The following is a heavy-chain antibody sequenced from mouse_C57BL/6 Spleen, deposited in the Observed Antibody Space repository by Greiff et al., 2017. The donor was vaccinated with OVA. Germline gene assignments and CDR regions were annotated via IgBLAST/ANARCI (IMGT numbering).Heavy chain of an antibody. Sequence: EVMLVASGGGLVKPGGSLKLSCAASGFTFSDYGMHWVRQAPEKGLEWVAYISSGSSTIYYADTVKGRFTISRDNAKNTLFLQMTSLRSEDTAMYYCARTAPYYAMDYWGQGTSVTVSS. CDR2: ISSGSSTI. J-gene: IGHJ4*01. D-gene: IGHD3-1*01. CDR3: ARTAPYYAMDY. CDR1: GFTFSDYG. V-gene: IGHV5-17*01.